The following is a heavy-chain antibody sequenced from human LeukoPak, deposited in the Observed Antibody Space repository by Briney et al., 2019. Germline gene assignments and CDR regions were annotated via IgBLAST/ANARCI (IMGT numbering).Heavy chain of an antibody. CDR3: ARINYCSTIKCPGWFDP. D-gene: IGHD2-2*01. V-gene: IGHV4-4*09. Sequence: SETLSLTCTVSGVSISSHYWSWIRQPPGKGLEWIGSIHHSGNTHYSPSLRSRITISVDTSNNRFSLNLRSVTAADTAVYYCARINYCSTIKCPGWFDPWGQGTLVTVSS. CDR2: IHHSGNT. J-gene: IGHJ5*02. CDR1: GVSISSHY.